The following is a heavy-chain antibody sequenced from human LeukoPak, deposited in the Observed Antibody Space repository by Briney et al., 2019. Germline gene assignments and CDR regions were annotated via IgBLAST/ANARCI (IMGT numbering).Heavy chain of an antibody. V-gene: IGHV3-7*05. J-gene: IGHJ4*02. D-gene: IGHD3-22*01. CDR2: IKTDGGVK. Sequence: GGSLRLSCAASGFTFSNYWMTWVRQAPGKGLEWVANIKTDGGVKYYVDSVKGRFTISRDNAENSLYLQMSSLRAEDTAVYYCATYYYTSSAFKDWGQGTLVTVS. CDR3: ATYYYTSSAFKD. CDR1: GFTFSNYW.